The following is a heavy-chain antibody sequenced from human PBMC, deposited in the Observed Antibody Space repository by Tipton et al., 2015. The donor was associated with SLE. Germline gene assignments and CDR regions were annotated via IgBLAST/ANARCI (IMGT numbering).Heavy chain of an antibody. CDR2: VSYSGST. J-gene: IGHJ4*02. V-gene: IGHV4-59*01. CDR1: GGSISSYY. CDR3: ARGVGGITIFGVVNPIFDY. Sequence: TLSLTCTVSGGSISSYYWTWIRQPPGKGLEWIGHVSYSGSTNYNASLKSRVTISVDTSKNQFSLRLSSVTAADTAVYYCARGVGGITIFGVVNPIFDYWGQGTLVTVSS. D-gene: IGHD3-3*01.